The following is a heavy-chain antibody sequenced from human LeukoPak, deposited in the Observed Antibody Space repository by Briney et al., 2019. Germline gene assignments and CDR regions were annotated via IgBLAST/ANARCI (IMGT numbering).Heavy chain of an antibody. V-gene: IGHV3-7*04. CDR3: ARAPPDY. J-gene: IGHJ4*02. CDR2: IKQDGSEK. Sequence: GGSLRLSCAASGFTFSNYWMSWVRQAPGKGLEWVANIKQDGSEKYYVDSMMGLFTISRDNAENSLYLQMNSLRAEDTAVYYCARAPPDYWGQGTLVTVSS. CDR1: GFTFSNYW.